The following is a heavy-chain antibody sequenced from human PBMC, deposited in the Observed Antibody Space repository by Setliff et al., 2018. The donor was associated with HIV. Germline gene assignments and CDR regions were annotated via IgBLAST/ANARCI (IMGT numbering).Heavy chain of an antibody. CDR3: ARDVEQMMDV. Sequence: SVKVSCKASGDTFSNSALTWVRQAPGQGLEWMGGSIPLFGTVKYAQKFQGRVTITTDELMTTAYMELSSLSSEDTAVYYCARDVEQMMDVWGQGTTVTVSS. CDR2: SIPLFGTV. CDR1: GDTFSNSA. V-gene: IGHV1-69*05. J-gene: IGHJ6*02.